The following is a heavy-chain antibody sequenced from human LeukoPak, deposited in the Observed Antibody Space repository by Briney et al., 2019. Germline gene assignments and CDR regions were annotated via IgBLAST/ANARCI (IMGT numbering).Heavy chain of an antibody. D-gene: IGHD3-22*01. CDR2: INHSGSA. CDR3: ARDHWRYYDSSGYWFNYFDY. V-gene: IGHV4-34*01. CDR1: GGSFSGYY. Sequence: PSETLSLTCAVCGGSFSGYYWSWLRQPPGKGLEWIGEINHSGSANYNPSLKSRVTISVDTSKNQFSLKLSSVTAADTAVYYCARDHWRYYDSSGYWFNYFDYWGQGTLVTVSS. J-gene: IGHJ4*02.